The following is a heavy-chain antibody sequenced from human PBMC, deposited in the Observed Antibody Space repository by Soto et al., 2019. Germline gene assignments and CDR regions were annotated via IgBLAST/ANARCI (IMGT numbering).Heavy chain of an antibody. J-gene: IGHJ6*03. V-gene: IGHV1-18*01. CDR2: ISAYNGNT. CDR1: GGTFTSYG. CDR3: ARDHSSGYYYYYYMDV. Sequence: GASVKVSCKASGGTFTSYGISWVRQAPGQGLEWMGWISAYNGNTNYAQKLQGRVTMTTDTSTSTAYMELRSLRSDDTAVYYCARDHSSGYYYYYYMDVWGKGTTVTVSS. D-gene: IGHD6-19*01.